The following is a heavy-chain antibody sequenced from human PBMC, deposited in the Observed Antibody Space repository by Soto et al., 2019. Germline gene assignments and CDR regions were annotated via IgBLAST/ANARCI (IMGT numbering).Heavy chain of an antibody. Sequence: GGSLRLSCAASGFTFSSYWMSWVRQAPGKGLEWVANIKQDGSEKYYVDSVKGRFTISRDNARNSLYLQMNSLRAEDTAVYYCARDASVSRPYNDFWSGQTMDVWGQGNTVTVSS. V-gene: IGHV3-7*01. CDR3: ARDASVSRPYNDFWSGQTMDV. CDR2: IKQDGSEK. CDR1: GFTFSSYW. D-gene: IGHD3-3*01. J-gene: IGHJ6*02.